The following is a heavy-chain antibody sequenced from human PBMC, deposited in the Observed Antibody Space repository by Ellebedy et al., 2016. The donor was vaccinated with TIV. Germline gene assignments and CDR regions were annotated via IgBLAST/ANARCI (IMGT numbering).Heavy chain of an antibody. D-gene: IGHD3-3*01. J-gene: IGHJ5*02. V-gene: IGHV4-59*01. Sequence: SETLSLXCTVSGGSISSYYWSWIRQPPGKGLEWIGYIYYSGSTNYNPSLKSRVTISVDTSKNQFSLKLSSVTAADTAVYYCARGRVDFWIPPGWFDPWGQGTLVTVSS. CDR2: IYYSGST. CDR1: GGSISSYY. CDR3: ARGRVDFWIPPGWFDP.